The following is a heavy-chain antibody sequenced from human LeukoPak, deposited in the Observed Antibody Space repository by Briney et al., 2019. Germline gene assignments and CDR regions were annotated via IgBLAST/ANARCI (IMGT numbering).Heavy chain of an antibody. CDR1: GYTFTGYY. J-gene: IGHJ5*02. V-gene: IGHV1-2*02. CDR2: INPNSGGT. D-gene: IGHD2-15*01. Sequence: ASVKVSCKASGYTFTGYYMHWVRQAPGQGLEWTGWINPNSGGTDYAQRFQGRVTMTRDTSISTAYMELSRLRSDDTAVYYCARRVVVIAATGQNWFDPWGQGTLVTVSS. CDR3: ARRVVVIAATGQNWFDP.